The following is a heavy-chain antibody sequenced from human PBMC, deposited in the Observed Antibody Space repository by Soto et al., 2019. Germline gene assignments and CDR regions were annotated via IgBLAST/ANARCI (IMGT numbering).Heavy chain of an antibody. CDR3: ARHTPGSSGDYVFAY. J-gene: IGHJ4*02. CDR1: GYSFSTHW. D-gene: IGHD4-17*01. V-gene: IGHV5-51*01. CDR2: IYPGDSDT. Sequence: PGESLKISCKGSGYSFSTHWIGWVRQMPGKGLEWMGIIYPGDSDTRYSPSFQGQVTISADKSISTAYLQWSRLKAPDTAMYYCARHTPGSSGDYVFAYWGQGTLVTVPS.